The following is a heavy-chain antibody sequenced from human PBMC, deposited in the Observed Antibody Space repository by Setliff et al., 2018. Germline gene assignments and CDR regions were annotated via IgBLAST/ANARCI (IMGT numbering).Heavy chain of an antibody. CDR2: ISPHTGNT. CDR3: LRLVRYCTKIACQATSGDEV. V-gene: IGHV1-18*01. Sequence: GASVKVSCKASGYTFSDYGISWVRQAPGQGLEWMGWISPHTGNTFYAPQFQGRVIMTTDTSTNTAYMDLRSLRSDDTAVYYCLRLVRYCTKIACQATSGDEVWGLGTLVTVSS. CDR1: GYTFSDYG. J-gene: IGHJ4*02. D-gene: IGHD2-8*01.